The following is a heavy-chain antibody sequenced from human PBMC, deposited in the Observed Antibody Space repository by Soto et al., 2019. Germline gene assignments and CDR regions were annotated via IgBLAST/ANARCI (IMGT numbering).Heavy chain of an antibody. J-gene: IGHJ5*02. V-gene: IGHV4-39*07. CDR3: ARDTIYGSGKNWFDP. D-gene: IGHD3-10*01. CDR1: GGAINSTVYY. CDR2: SNYGGPT. Sequence: SETLSLTCTVSGGAINSTVYYWGWIRQPPGKGLEWIGSSNYGGPTYYNPSLKSRVTISVDTSKNQFSLKLSSVTAADTAVYYCARDTIYGSGKNWFDPWGQGTLVTVSS.